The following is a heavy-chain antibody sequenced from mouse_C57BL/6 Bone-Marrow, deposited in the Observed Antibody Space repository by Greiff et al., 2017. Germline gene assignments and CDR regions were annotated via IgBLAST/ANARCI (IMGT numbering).Heavy chain of an antibody. J-gene: IGHJ3*01. CDR3: TSGDYDRTWFAY. D-gene: IGHD2-4*01. CDR2: IDPETGGT. V-gene: IGHV1-15*01. Sequence: VQVVESGAELVRPGASVTLSCKASGYTFTDYEMHWVKQTPVHGLEWIGAIDPETGGTAYNQKFKGKAILTADKSSSTAYMELRSLTSEDSAVYYCTSGDYDRTWFAYWGQGTLVTVSA. CDR1: GYTFTDYE.